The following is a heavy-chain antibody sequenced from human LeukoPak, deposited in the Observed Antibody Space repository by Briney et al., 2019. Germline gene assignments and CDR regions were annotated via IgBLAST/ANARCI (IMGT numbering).Heavy chain of an antibody. CDR3: ARCVSGPED. CDR2: IYHSGST. J-gene: IGHJ4*02. D-gene: IGHD1-14*01. V-gene: IGHV4-38-2*02. Sequence: SETLSLTCTVSGYSISSGYYWGWIRQPPGKGLEWIGSIYHSGSTYYNPSLKSRVTISVDTSKNQFSLKLSSVTAADTAVYYCARCVSGPEDWGQGTLVTVSS. CDR1: GYSISSGYY.